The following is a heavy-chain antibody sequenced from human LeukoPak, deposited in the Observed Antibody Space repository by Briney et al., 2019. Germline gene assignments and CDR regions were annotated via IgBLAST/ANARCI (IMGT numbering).Heavy chain of an antibody. CDR3: ARTVGALYDAFNI. J-gene: IGHJ3*02. D-gene: IGHD1-26*01. Sequence: SETLSLTCTVSGGSISPYYWSWIRQPPGEGLEWSGYIYYSGSTNYNPSLKSRVTISVDTSKNQFSLKLSSVTAADTAVYYCARTVGALYDAFNIWGQGTMVTVSS. V-gene: IGHV4-59*08. CDR2: IYYSGST. CDR1: GGSISPYY.